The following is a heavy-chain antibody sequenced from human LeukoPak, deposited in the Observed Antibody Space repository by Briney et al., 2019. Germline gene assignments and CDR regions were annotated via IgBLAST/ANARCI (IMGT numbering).Heavy chain of an antibody. CDR2: IYYSGST. CDR3: AALAVAGTMDWFDP. V-gene: IGHV4-59*01. D-gene: IGHD6-19*01. CDR1: GGSISSCY. J-gene: IGHJ5*02. Sequence: SETLSLTCTVSGGSISSCYWSWIRQPPGKGLEWIGYIYYSGSTNYNPSLKSRVTISVDTSKNQFSLKLSSVTAADTAVYYCAALAVAGTMDWFDPWGQGTLVTVSS.